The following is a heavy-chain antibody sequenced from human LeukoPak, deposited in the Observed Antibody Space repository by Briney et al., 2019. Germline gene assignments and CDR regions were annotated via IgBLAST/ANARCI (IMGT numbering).Heavy chain of an antibody. D-gene: IGHD6-13*01. CDR1: GGSISSYY. Sequence: SETLSLTCTVSGGSISSYYWSWIRQPPGKGLEWIGYIYYSGSTNYNPSLKSRVTISVDTSKNQFSLKLSSVTAADTAVYYCARERVRAAAGGGSVSYSMDVWGKGTTVTVSS. V-gene: IGHV4-59*01. CDR2: IYYSGST. J-gene: IGHJ6*04. CDR3: ARERVRAAAGGGSVSYSMDV.